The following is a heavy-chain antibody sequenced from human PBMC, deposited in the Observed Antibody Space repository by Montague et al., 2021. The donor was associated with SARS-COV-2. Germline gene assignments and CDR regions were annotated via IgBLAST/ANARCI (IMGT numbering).Heavy chain of an antibody. J-gene: IGHJ5*02. Sequence: SETLSLTCAVYGGSFSGYYRSWIRQPPGKGLEWIGEINHSGSTNYNPSLKSRVTISVDTSKNQFSLKLSSVTAADTAVYYCARGYDYVWGSYRYLHWFDPWGQGTLVTVSS. V-gene: IGHV4-34*01. CDR2: INHSGST. CDR3: ARGYDYVWGSYRYLHWFDP. D-gene: IGHD3-16*02. CDR1: GGSFSGYY.